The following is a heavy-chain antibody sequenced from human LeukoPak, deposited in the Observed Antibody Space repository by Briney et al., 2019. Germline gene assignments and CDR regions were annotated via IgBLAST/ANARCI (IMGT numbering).Heavy chain of an antibody. CDR1: GYTFTSYD. D-gene: IGHD6-6*01. J-gene: IGHJ6*03. V-gene: IGHV1-8*01. CDR3: ARGSSSGGYYYYYYMDV. Sequence: GASVKVSCKASGYTFTSYDINWVRQATGQGLEWMGWMNPNSGNTGYAQKFQGRVTMTRNTSISTAYMELSSLRSEDTAVYYCARGSSSGGYYYYYYMDVWAKGPRSPSP. CDR2: MNPNSGNT.